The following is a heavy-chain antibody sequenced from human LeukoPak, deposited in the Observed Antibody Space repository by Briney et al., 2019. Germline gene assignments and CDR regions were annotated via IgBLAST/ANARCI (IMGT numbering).Heavy chain of an antibody. CDR3: AGEGHYYDSTGYYYGGEDY. D-gene: IGHD3-22*01. CDR2: IYTRGST. J-gene: IGHJ4*02. V-gene: IGHV4-4*07. CDR1: RGSITSYY. Sequence: PSETLSLTCTVSRGSITSYYWSWIRQPAVKGLEWIGRIYTRGSTNYNPSLKSRVTVSVDTSRNQFSLKLTSVTAADTAVYYCAGEGHYYDSTGYYYGGEDYWGQGTLVTVSS.